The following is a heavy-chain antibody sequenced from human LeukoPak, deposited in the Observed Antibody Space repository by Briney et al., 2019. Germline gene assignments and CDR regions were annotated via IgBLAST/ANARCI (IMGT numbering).Heavy chain of an antibody. CDR2: IYHSGST. CDR1: GGSISSGGYY. Sequence: SETLSLTFTVSGGSISSGGYYWSWIRQPPGKGLEWIGYIYHSGSTYYNPSLKSRVTISVDRSKNQFSLKLSSVTAADTAVYYCARDPLPFGSAEYFQHWGQGTLVTVSS. D-gene: IGHD3-16*01. CDR3: ARDPLPFGSAEYFQH. V-gene: IGHV4-30-2*01. J-gene: IGHJ1*01.